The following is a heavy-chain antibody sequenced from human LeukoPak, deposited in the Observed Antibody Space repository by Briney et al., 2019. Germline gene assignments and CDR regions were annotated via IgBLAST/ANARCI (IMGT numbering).Heavy chain of an antibody. CDR3: AKAYSASPGGYFDY. CDR2: INGNGGST. V-gene: IGHV3-23*01. CDR1: GFTFDDYG. Sequence: GGSLRLSCAASGFTFDDYGMSWVRQAPGKGLEWVSGINGNGGSTYYADSVKGRFTISRDDSKNTLYLQMNSLRADDTAVYYCAKAYSASPGGYFDYWGQGALVTVSS. J-gene: IGHJ4*02. D-gene: IGHD1-26*01.